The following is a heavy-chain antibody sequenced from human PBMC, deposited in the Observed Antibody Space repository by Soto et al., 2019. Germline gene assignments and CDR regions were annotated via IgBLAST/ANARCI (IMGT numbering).Heavy chain of an antibody. V-gene: IGHV4-39*01. D-gene: IGHD6-13*01. CDR1: VGSISSSSYY. Sequence: QLQLQESGPGLVKPSETLSLTCTVSVGSISSSSYYWGWIRQPPGKGLDWIGSIYYSGSTYYNPSLKSRVPISVDTSKNQFSLKLSSVTAADTAVYYCARPHLLVYSSWYWFDPWGQGTLVTVSS. J-gene: IGHJ5*02. CDR2: IYYSGST. CDR3: ARPHLLVYSSWYWFDP.